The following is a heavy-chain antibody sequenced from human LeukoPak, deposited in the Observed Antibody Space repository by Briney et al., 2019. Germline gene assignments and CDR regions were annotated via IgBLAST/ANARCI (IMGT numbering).Heavy chain of an antibody. CDR1: GGSFSGYY. Sequence: SETLSLTCAVFGGSFSGYYWSWIRQPPGKGLEWIGEINHSGSTNYNPSLKSRVTISVDTSKNQFSLKLSSVTAADTAVYYCARLRAQWLVDYWGQGTLVTVSS. CDR2: INHSGST. V-gene: IGHV4-34*01. D-gene: IGHD6-19*01. CDR3: ARLRAQWLVDY. J-gene: IGHJ4*02.